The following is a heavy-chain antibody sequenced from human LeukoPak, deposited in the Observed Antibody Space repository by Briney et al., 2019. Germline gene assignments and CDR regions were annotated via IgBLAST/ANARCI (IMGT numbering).Heavy chain of an antibody. CDR1: GYTFTGYY. V-gene: IGHV1-2*02. CDR2: INPSGGST. J-gene: IGHJ4*02. CDR3: ARVRTRSITMIVERLHPLTY. D-gene: IGHD3-22*01. Sequence: ASVKVSCKASGYTFTGYYMHWVRQAPGQGLEWMGLINPSGGSTNYAQKFQGRVTMTRDTSISTAYMELSRLRSDDTAVYYCARVRTRSITMIVERLHPLTYWGQGTLVTVSS.